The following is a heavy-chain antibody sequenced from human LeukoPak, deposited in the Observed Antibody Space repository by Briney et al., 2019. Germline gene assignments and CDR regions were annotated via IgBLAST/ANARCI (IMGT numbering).Heavy chain of an antibody. Sequence: SETLSLTCTVSGGSISSYYWSWIRQPPGKGLEWIGEINHSGSTNYNPSLKSRVTISVDTSRNQFSLKLSSVTAADTAVYYCARDDYDSSGPMREYFQHWGQGTLVTVSS. D-gene: IGHD3-22*01. CDR3: ARDDYDSSGPMREYFQH. CDR1: GGSISSYY. J-gene: IGHJ1*01. V-gene: IGHV4-34*01. CDR2: INHSGST.